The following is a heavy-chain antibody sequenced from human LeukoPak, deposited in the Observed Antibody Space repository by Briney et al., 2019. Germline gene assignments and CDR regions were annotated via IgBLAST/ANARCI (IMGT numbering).Heavy chain of an antibody. D-gene: IGHD1-1*01. CDR1: AFTLSSYA. CDR3: ARDRERPRAYYFDY. Sequence: AGGSLRLSCAASAFTLSSYAMHWVRQAPGKGLEWVAVISYDGSNKYYADSVKGRFTISRDNSKNTLYLQMNSLRAEDTAVYYCARDRERPRAYYFDYWGQGTLVTVSS. CDR2: ISYDGSNK. V-gene: IGHV3-30*04. J-gene: IGHJ4*02.